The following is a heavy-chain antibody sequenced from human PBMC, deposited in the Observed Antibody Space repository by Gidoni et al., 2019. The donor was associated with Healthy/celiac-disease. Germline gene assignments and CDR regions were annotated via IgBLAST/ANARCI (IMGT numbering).Heavy chain of an antibody. D-gene: IGHD2-15*01. J-gene: IGHJ6*02. CDR2: IWYDGSNK. CDR1: SSYG. V-gene: IGHV3-33*01. CDR3: ARLLGYCSGGSCYSLDYYGMDV. Sequence: SSYGMHWVRQAPGKGLEWVAVIWYDGSNKYYADSVKGRFTISRDNSKNTLYLQMNSLRAEDTAVYYCARLLGYCSGGSCYSLDYYGMDVWGQGTTVTVSS.